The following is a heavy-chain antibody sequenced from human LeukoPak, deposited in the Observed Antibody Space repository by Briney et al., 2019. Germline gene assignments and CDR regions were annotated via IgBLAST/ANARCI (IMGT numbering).Heavy chain of an antibody. D-gene: IGHD2-21*02. CDR3: AKRGSAYCGGDCYSSFDY. V-gene: IGHV3-23*01. J-gene: IGHJ4*02. CDR1: GFTFNSHA. CDR2: ISGSDSSN. Sequence: GGSLRLSRAASGFTFNSHAMSWVRQAPGKGLEGVSAISGSDSSNYYGTSVKGPFTIPRDNSKNTLYLQMNRLRAEDTAVYYCAKRGSAYCGGDCYSSFDYWGQGTLVTVSS.